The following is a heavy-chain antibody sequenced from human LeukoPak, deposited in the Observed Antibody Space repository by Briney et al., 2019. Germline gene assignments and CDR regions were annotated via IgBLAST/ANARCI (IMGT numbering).Heavy chain of an antibody. D-gene: IGHD2-15*01. CDR2: IRYDGSNK. Sequence: TGGSLRLSCAASGFTFSSYGMHWVRQAPGKGLEWVAFIRYDGSNKYYADSVKGRFTTPRDNSKNTLYLQMNSLRAEDTAVYYCARLDYSWYYYYMDVWGKGTTVTVSS. CDR1: GFTFSSYG. J-gene: IGHJ6*03. CDR3: ARLDYSWYYYYMDV. V-gene: IGHV3-30*02.